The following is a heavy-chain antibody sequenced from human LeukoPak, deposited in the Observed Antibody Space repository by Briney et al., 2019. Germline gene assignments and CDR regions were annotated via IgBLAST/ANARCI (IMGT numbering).Heavy chain of an antibody. CDR1: GFTFSAYA. CDR3: ARYYYDSSGYYYFDY. CDR2: ISGSGGST. D-gene: IGHD3-22*01. V-gene: IGHV3-23*01. J-gene: IGHJ4*02. Sequence: GGSLRLSCAASGFTFSAYAMNWVRQAPGKGLEWVSAISGSGGSTYYADSVKGRFTISRDNSKNTLYLQMNSLRAEDTAVYYCARYYYDSSGYYYFDYWGQGTLVTVSS.